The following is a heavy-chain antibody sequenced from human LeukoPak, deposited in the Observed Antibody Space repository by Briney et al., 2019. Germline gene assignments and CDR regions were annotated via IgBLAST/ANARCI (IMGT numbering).Heavy chain of an antibody. CDR3: ARGGPTVGTDY. J-gene: IGHJ4*02. D-gene: IGHD1-26*01. Sequence: GGSLRLSCAGSGFTFRNYWMNWVRQAPGKGLEWVANIKEDGSEKYYVDSVKGRFTVSRDNAKNSLYLQINSLRADDTAVYYCARGGPTVGTDYWGEGTLVTVSS. CDR2: IKEDGSEK. CDR1: GFTFRNYW. V-gene: IGHV3-7*01.